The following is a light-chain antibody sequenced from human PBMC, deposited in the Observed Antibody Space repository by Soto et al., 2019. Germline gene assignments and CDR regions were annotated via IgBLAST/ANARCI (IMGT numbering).Light chain of an antibody. CDR3: QQYGSSIT. J-gene: IGKJ1*01. CDR2: GAS. Sequence: EIVLTQSPGTLSLSPGERATLSCRASQSVSCSYLAWYQQKPGQAPRLLIYGASSRATGIPDRFSGSGSGTDFTLTISRLEPEDFAVYYCQQYGSSITFGQGTKVDIK. V-gene: IGKV3-20*01. CDR1: QSVSCSY.